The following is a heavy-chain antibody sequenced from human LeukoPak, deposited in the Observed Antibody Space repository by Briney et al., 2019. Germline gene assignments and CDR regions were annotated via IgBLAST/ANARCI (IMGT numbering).Heavy chain of an antibody. CDR2: MNPNSGNT. Sequence: ASVKVSCKASGYTFTRHDINWVRQATGQGLEWMGWMNPNSGNTGYAQKFQGRVTMTRNTSISTAYMELSSLRSEDTAVYYCAKSNGYGLIDIWGQGTMVTVSS. D-gene: IGHD3-22*01. V-gene: IGHV1-8*01. CDR1: GYTFTRHD. CDR3: AKSNGYGLIDI. J-gene: IGHJ3*02.